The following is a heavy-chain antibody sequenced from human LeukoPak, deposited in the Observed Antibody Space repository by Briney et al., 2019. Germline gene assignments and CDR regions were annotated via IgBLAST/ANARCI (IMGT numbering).Heavy chain of an antibody. Sequence: GESLKISCKGSGYSVTSYWIGWVRQMPGKGLGWMGIIYPGDSDTRYSPSLQGQVTISADKSISTAYLQWSSLKASDTAMYYCASSLSGSYYVFDYWGQGTQVTVSS. CDR2: IYPGDSDT. D-gene: IGHD1-26*01. J-gene: IGHJ4*02. CDR1: GYSVTSYW. CDR3: ASSLSGSYYVFDY. V-gene: IGHV5-51*01.